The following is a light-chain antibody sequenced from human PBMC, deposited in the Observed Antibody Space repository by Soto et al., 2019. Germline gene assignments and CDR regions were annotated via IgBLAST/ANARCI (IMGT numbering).Light chain of an antibody. V-gene: IGKV1-5*01. CDR3: QQYNSYSVT. CDR2: DAS. J-gene: IGKJ2*01. CDR1: QSISSW. Sequence: DIQMTQSPSTLSASVGDRVTITCRASQSISSWWAWYQQKPGKAPKLLIYDASSLESGVPSRFSGSGSGTQFTLTITSLQPDDFATYYYQQYNSYSVTFGQGTKLPIK.